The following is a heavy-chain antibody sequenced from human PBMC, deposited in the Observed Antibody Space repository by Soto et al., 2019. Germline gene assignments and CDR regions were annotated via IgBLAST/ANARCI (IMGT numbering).Heavy chain of an antibody. CDR3: ARTALLWFGELNPYYYYYGMDV. CDR1: GYTFTSYG. J-gene: IGHJ6*02. Sequence: ASVKVSCKASGYTFTSYGISWVRQAPGQGLEWMGWISAYNGNTNYAQKLQGRVTMTTDTSTSTAYMELRSLRSDDTAVYYCARTALLWFGELNPYYYYYGMDVWGQGTTVTVAS. D-gene: IGHD3-10*01. V-gene: IGHV1-18*01. CDR2: ISAYNGNT.